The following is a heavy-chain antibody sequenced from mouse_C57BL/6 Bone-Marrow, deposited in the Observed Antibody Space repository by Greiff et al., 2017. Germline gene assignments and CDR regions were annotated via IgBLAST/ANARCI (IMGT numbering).Heavy chain of an antibody. CDR2: ISDGGSYT. CDR3: ARDHGPWYFEV. D-gene: IGHD1-1*02. Sequence: EVKLVESGGGLVKPGGSLKLSCAASGFTFSSYAMSWVRQTPEQRLEWVATISDGGSYTYYPDNVKGRFTISRDNAKNNLYLQMSHLKSEDTAMYYCARDHGPWYFEVWGTGTTVTVSS. CDR1: GFTFSSYA. J-gene: IGHJ1*03. V-gene: IGHV5-4*01.